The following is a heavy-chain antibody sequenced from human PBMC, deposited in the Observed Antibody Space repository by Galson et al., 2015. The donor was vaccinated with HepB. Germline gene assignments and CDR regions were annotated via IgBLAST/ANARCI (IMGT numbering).Heavy chain of an antibody. Sequence: SVKVSCKASGYTFTQFGVTWVRQAPGQGLEWMGWISAYNGNTNYAQKFQGRATMTTDTSTSTAYMELRSLRSDDTAVYYCARGGTVPARVPNWFDPWGQGTLVTVSS. CDR1: GYTFTQFG. CDR2: ISAYNGNT. V-gene: IGHV1-18*01. J-gene: IGHJ5*02. CDR3: ARGGTVPARVPNWFDP. D-gene: IGHD2-2*01.